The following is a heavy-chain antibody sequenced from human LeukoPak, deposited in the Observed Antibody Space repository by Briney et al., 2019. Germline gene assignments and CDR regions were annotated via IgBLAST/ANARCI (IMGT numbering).Heavy chain of an antibody. Sequence: GGSLRLSCAASGFTVNSNYMTWVRPAPGKGPEWVSVIYSVGSTYYADSVRGRFTISRDNSKNTLYLQMNSLRAEDTAIYYCARNPSYSSSLYSGQGTLVTVSS. CDR2: IYSVGST. D-gene: IGHD6-19*01. CDR3: ARNPSYSSSLY. J-gene: IGHJ4*02. CDR1: GFTVNSNY. V-gene: IGHV3-66*02.